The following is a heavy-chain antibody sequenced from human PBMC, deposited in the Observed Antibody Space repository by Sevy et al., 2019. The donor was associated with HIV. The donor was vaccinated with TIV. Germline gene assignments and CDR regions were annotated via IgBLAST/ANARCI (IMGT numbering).Heavy chain of an antibody. CDR1: VFTFDGYA. CDR2: ISWNSGSI. V-gene: IGHV3-9*01. Sequence: GGSLRLSCAASVFTFDGYAMHWVRQAPGKGLEWVSGISWNSGSIGYADSVKGRFTISRDNAKNSLYLQMNSLRAEDTALYYCAKANYYDSSGTGYYFDYWGQGTLVTVSS. J-gene: IGHJ4*02. CDR3: AKANYYDSSGTGYYFDY. D-gene: IGHD3-22*01.